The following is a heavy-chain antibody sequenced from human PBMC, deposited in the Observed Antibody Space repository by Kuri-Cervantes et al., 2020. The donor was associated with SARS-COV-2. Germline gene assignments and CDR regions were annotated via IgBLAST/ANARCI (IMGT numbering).Heavy chain of an antibody. CDR3: AREQPDATFFDY. D-gene: IGHD6-13*01. CDR1: GYTFTSYG. J-gene: IGHJ4*02. V-gene: IGHV1-18*01. Sequence: ASVKVSCKASGYTFTSYGISWVRQAPGQGLEWMGWISAYNGNTNYAQKLQGRVTMTTDTSTSTAYMELSSLRSEDTAVYYCAREQPDATFFDYWGQGTPVTVSS. CDR2: ISAYNGNT.